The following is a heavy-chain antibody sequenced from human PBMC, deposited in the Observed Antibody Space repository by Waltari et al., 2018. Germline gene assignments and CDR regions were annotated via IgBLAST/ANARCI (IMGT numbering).Heavy chain of an antibody. D-gene: IGHD3-10*01. J-gene: IGHJ4*02. V-gene: IGHV4-30-4*08. CDR2: IYYSWST. Sequence: QVQLQESGPGLVKPSQTLSLTCTVSGGSISSGDYYWSWIRQPPGKGLEWIGYIYYSWSTYYNPSLKSRVTISVDTSKNQFSLKLSSVTAADTAVYYCARVRVPYGSGTYYFDYWGQGTLVIVSS. CDR3: ARVRVPYGSGTYYFDY. CDR1: GGSISSGDYY.